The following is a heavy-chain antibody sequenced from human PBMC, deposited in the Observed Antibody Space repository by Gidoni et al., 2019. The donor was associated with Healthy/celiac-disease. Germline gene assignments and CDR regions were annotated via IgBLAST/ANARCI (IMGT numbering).Heavy chain of an antibody. CDR2: ISSSSSYI. J-gene: IGHJ3*02. Sequence: EVQLVDSGGGLVTPGGSLRLSCAASGFTFSSYTMNWVRQAPGQGLEWVSAISSSSSYIYYADSVKGRFTISRDNAKNSLYLQMNSLRAEDTAVYYCARGMTTVTTSAFDIWGQGTMVTVSS. CDR3: ARGMTTVTTSAFDI. CDR1: GFTFSSYT. V-gene: IGHV3-21*01. D-gene: IGHD4-17*01.